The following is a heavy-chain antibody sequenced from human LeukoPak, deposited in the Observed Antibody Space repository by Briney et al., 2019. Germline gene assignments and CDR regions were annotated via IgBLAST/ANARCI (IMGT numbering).Heavy chain of an antibody. CDR1: GNTFTGSY. Sequence: ASVNASCKASGNTFTGSYMHWVRQAPGQGLEWMGWINPNGGGTYYAQKFQGRVTLTRDTSITTAYMELSRLTSDGTAVYYCARDLDYYDSSGSGWFDPWGQGTLVTVSS. V-gene: IGHV1-2*02. D-gene: IGHD3-22*01. J-gene: IGHJ5*02. CDR3: ARDLDYYDSSGSGWFDP. CDR2: INPNGGGT.